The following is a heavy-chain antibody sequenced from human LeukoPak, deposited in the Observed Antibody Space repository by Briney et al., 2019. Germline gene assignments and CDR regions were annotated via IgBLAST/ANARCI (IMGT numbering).Heavy chain of an antibody. CDR3: AREVEYYDSSGYSNYFDY. J-gene: IGHJ4*02. CDR1: GGSISSGDYF. CDR2: ISYSGST. Sequence: PSETLSLTCTVSGGSISSGDYFWSWIRQYPGKGLEWIGYISYSGSTYYNPILKSRVTISVDTSKNQFSLKLRSVTAADTAVYYCAREVEYYDSSGYSNYFDYWGQGTLVTVSS. V-gene: IGHV4-31*03. D-gene: IGHD3-22*01.